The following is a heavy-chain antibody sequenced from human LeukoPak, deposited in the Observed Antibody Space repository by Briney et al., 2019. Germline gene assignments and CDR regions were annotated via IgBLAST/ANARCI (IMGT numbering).Heavy chain of an antibody. CDR1: GFTFISYW. Sequence: GGSLRLSCAASGFTFISYWMSWVRQAPGKGLEWVANIKQDGSEKYYVDSVKGRFTISRDNAKNSLYLQMNSLRAEDTAVYYCARGMDPVLLWFGELSALDYWGQGTLVTVSS. CDR3: ARGMDPVLLWFGELSALDY. D-gene: IGHD3-10*01. V-gene: IGHV3-7*03. CDR2: IKQDGSEK. J-gene: IGHJ4*02.